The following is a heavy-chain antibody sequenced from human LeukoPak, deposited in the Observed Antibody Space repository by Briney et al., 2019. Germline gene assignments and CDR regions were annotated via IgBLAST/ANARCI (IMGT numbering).Heavy chain of an antibody. J-gene: IGHJ6*02. V-gene: IGHV4-59*01. CDR2: IYYNGNT. Sequence: KPSETLSLTCAVYGGSFSGYYWSWIRQPPGKGLEWIGYIYYNGNTNYNPSLKSRVTMSVDTSKNQFSLKLNSVTAADTAVYYCARDCRMTIIKSLYFYGMDVWGQGTTVTVSS. CDR1: GGSFSGYY. CDR3: ARDCRMTIIKSLYFYGMDV. D-gene: IGHD4/OR15-4a*01.